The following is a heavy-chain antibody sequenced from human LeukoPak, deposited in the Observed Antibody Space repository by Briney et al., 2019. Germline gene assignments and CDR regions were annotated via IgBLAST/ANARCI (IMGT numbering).Heavy chain of an antibody. J-gene: IGHJ5*02. V-gene: IGHV4-30-4*07. CDR1: GGSISRSGYS. D-gene: IGHD3-10*01. CDR3: ARAPRGRSRGVLWFGELTPRWFDP. Sequence: MSSETLSLTCAVSGGSISRSGYSWSWIRQPPGKGLDWIAYIYYTGSTYYNPSLKSRVTISVDTSKNQFSLKLSSVTAADTAVYYCARAPRGRSRGVLWFGELTPRWFDPWGQGTLVTVSS. CDR2: IYYTGST.